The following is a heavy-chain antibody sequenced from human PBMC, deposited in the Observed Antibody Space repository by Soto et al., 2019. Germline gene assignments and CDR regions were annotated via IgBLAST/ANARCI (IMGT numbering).Heavy chain of an antibody. CDR2: MNPNSGNT. J-gene: IGHJ4*02. V-gene: IGHV1-8*01. CDR1: GYTFSSYD. CDR3: ARSSRDY. Sequence: ASVKVSCKASGYTFSSYDINWVRQASGQGLEWMGWMNPNSGNTGYAQKFQGRVSMTRNTAITTAYMELSSLTSDDTAVYYCARSSRDYWGQGTQVTVSS.